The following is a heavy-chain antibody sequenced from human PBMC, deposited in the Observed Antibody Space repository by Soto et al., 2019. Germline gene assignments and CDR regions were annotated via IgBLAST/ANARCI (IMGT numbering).Heavy chain of an antibody. CDR3: ATNSGGLRSYFDY. Sequence: PSLPLSHTCAVAYGSISGTAYYRARKHKPPGKGLEWIGSIYYSGATYYSPSLKSRVTMSVDTSKNQLSLNLNSVTAADTAVYYCATNSGGLRSYFDYWGQATPGTVSS. D-gene: IGHD1-26*01. V-gene: IGHV4-39*01. CDR1: YGSISGTAYY. J-gene: IGHJ4*02. CDR2: IYYSGAT.